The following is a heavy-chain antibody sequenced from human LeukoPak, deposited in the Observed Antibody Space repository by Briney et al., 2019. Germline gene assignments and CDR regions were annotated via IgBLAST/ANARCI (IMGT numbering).Heavy chain of an antibody. CDR2: ISSSSSYI. CDR1: GFTFSSYS. Sequence: PGGSLRLSCAASGFTFSSYSMNWVRQAPGKGLEWVSSISSSSSYIYYADSVKGRFTISRDNAKNSLYLQMNSLRAEDTAVYYCARWRGHCSGGSCQMSDYWGQGTLVTVSS. V-gene: IGHV3-21*01. D-gene: IGHD2-15*01. CDR3: ARWRGHCSGGSCQMSDY. J-gene: IGHJ4*02.